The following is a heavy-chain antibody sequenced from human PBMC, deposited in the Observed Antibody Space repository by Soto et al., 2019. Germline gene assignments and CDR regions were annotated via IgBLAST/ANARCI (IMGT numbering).Heavy chain of an antibody. Sequence: SETLSLTCAVYGGSFSGYLWSWIRQTPGKGLEWIGEISHSGSTDYNPSLKSRVTISEDTSKNQVSLKVSSVTAADTAVYYCGRLGATETTWGTDSRGQGRLVTLSS. J-gene: IGHJ4*02. CDR1: GGSFSGYL. V-gene: IGHV4-34*01. D-gene: IGHD1-26*01. CDR3: GRLGATETTWGTDS. CDR2: ISHSGST.